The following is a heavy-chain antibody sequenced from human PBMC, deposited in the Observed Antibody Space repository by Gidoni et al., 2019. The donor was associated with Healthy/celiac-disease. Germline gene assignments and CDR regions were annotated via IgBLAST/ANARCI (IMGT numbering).Heavy chain of an antibody. CDR1: VFTFSSYA. J-gene: IGHJ4*02. Sequence: EVQLLESGGGLVQPGGSLRLSCAASVFTFSSYAMSWVRQAPGKGLEWVSAISGIGGSTYYADAVKGRFTISRDNSKNTLYLQMNSLRAEDTAVYYCAIEPGATHDFDYWGQGTLVTVSS. V-gene: IGHV3-23*01. CDR3: AIEPGATHDFDY. D-gene: IGHD1-26*01. CDR2: ISGIGGST.